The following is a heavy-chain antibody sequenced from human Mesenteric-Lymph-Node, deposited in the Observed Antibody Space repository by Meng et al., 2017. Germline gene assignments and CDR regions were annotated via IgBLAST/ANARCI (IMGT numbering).Heavy chain of an antibody. J-gene: IGHJ5*02. Sequence: GGSLRPSCAASGFIFSNFVYHWVRQTPGKGLEWLALISHDETNKHYADSVKGRFTISRDISKSTLYLQMDNLRTEDTAVYYCAKEKGGSGRAGWFDPWGQGTLVTVSS. CDR1: GFIFSNFV. V-gene: IGHV3-30*01. CDR2: ISHDETNK. CDR3: AKEKGGSGRAGWFDP. D-gene: IGHD6-19*01.